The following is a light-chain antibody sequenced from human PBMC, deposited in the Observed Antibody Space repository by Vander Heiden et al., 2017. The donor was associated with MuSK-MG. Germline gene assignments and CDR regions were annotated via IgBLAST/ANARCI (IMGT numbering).Light chain of an antibody. J-gene: IGLJ3*02. CDR3: GTWDSRLRAWV. CDR1: SSSIGNNQ. CDR2: ENN. V-gene: IGLV1-51*02. Sequence: QSVLPQPPSVSAAPGQNVTLSCSGRSSSIGNNQGAWYQKVQGKATKFLSDENNARPPGIPDRFAGSKAGASAKPGITGLETGDEADYYGGTWDSRLRAWVFGGGTRLTVL.